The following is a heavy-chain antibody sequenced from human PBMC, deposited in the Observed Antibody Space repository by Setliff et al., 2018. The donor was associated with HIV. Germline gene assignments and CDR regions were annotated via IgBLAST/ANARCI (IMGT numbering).Heavy chain of an antibody. CDR2: INHSGST. D-gene: IGHD3-10*01. CDR1: IYSINSVHS. V-gene: IGHV4-38-2*01. J-gene: IGHJ6*03. Sequence: PSDTLSLTCDVSIYSINSVHSWGWIRQPPGKGLEWIGEINHSGSTNYNPSLKSRATISVDASKNQFSLKLTSVTAADTAVYYCARYGEFHYYYYYYMDVWGKGTTVTV. CDR3: ARYGEFHYYYYYYMDV.